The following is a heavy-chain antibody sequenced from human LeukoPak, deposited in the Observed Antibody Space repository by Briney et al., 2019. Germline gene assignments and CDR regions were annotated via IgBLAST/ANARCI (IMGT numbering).Heavy chain of an antibody. CDR2: ISSSGSTI. J-gene: IGHJ4*02. CDR3: ARGSRYDSSGYYPYYFDY. D-gene: IGHD3-22*01. Sequence: TGGSLRLSCAASGFTFSSYEMNWVRQAPGKGLEWVSYISSSGSTIYYADSVKGRFTISRDNAKNSLYLQVSSLRAEDTAVYYCARGSRYDSSGYYPYYFDYWGQGALVTVSS. V-gene: IGHV3-48*03. CDR1: GFTFSSYE.